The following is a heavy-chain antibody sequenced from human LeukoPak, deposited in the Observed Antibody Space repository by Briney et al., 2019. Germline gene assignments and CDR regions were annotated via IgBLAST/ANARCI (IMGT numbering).Heavy chain of an antibody. D-gene: IGHD5-18*01. CDR3: ARDGRGYSYGLY. Sequence: GGSLRLSCAASGFTFSSYSMNWVRQAPGKGLEWVSSISSSSSYIYYADSVKGRSTISRDNAKNSLYLQMNSLRAEDTAVYYCARDGRGYSYGLYWGQGTLVTVSS. CDR2: ISSSSSYI. J-gene: IGHJ4*02. CDR1: GFTFSSYS. V-gene: IGHV3-21*01.